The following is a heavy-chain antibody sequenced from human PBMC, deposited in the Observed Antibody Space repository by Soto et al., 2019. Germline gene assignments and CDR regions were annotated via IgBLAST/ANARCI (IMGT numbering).Heavy chain of an antibody. Sequence: SVKVSCKASGGTFSSYTISWVRQAPGQGLEWMGRIIPILGIANYAQKFQGRVTITADKSTSTAYMELSSLRSEDTAVYYCARDSDYYYGMDFWGQGTTVTVSS. CDR1: GGTFSSYT. CDR2: IIPILGIA. J-gene: IGHJ6*02. V-gene: IGHV1-69*04. CDR3: ARDSDYYYGMDF.